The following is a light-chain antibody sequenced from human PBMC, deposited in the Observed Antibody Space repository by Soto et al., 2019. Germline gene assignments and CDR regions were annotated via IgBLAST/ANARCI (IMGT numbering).Light chain of an antibody. CDR1: SSDVGGYNY. Sequence: QSVLAQPASVSGSPGQSITISCTGTSSDVGGYNYVSWYQQHPGKAPKLMIYEVSNRPSGVSNRFSGSKSGNTASLTISGLQAEDEADYYCSSYTSSSTVFGTGTKV. CDR2: EVS. J-gene: IGLJ1*01. CDR3: SSYTSSSTV. V-gene: IGLV2-14*01.